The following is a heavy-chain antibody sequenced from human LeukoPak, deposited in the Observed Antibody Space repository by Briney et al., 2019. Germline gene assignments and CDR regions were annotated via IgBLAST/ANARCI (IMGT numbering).Heavy chain of an antibody. CDR1: GYTFTSYY. V-gene: IGHV1-46*01. D-gene: IGHD3-10*01. CDR2: INPSGGST. J-gene: IGHJ4*02. Sequence: ASVKVSCKASGYTFTSYYMHWVRQAPGQGLEWMGIINPSGGSTSYAQKFQGRVTMTRDMSTSTVYMELSSLRSEDTAVYYCAGDGGNQSTLDYWGQGTLVTVSS. CDR3: AGDGGNQSTLDY.